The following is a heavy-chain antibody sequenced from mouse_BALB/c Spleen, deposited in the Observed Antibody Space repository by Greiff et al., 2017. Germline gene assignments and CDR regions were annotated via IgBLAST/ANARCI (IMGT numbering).Heavy chain of an antibody. CDR3: ARSRNYYYGSSADYYAMDY. CDR2: ISTYYGNT. D-gene: IGHD1-1*01. CDR1: GYTFTDYA. Sequence: VMLVESGPELVRPGVSVKISCKGSGYTFTDYAMHWVKQSHAKSLEWIGVISTYYGNTNYNQKFKGKATMTVDKSSSTAYMELARLTSEDSAIYYCARSRNYYYGSSADYYAMDYWGQGTSVTVSS. V-gene: IGHV1-67*01. J-gene: IGHJ4*01.